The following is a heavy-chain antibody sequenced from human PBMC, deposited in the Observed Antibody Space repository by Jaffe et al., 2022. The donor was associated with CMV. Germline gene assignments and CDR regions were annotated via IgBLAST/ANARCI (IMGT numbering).Heavy chain of an antibody. CDR1: GFIFTSFG. CDR2: ISASGEST. V-gene: IGHV3-23*04. J-gene: IGHJ5*02. CDR3: VKDYYGSGTYYGWFDP. D-gene: IGHD3-10*01. Sequence: EVQLVESGGILTRPGESLRLSCAASGFIFTSFGMGWVRQVPGKGLEWVSGISASGESTYYADSVRGRFSISRDNSRNMVFLQMNSLRAEDTGIYHCVKDYYGSGTYYGWFDPWGQGTQVTVSS.